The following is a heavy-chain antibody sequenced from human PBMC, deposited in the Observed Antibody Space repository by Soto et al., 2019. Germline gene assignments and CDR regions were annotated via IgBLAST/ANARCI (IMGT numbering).Heavy chain of an antibody. CDR3: ARVNGGSGVWYMDV. D-gene: IGHD3-10*01. CDR1: GFTFSSYW. Sequence: EVQLVESGGGVVQPGWSLRLSCAAPGFTFSSYWMTWVRQAPGKGLEWVANIKGDGSEKYYVESVKGRFTISRDNAKNSLYLQMNSLRAEESAMYYCARVNGGSGVWYMDVWGKGTTVTVSS. CDR2: IKGDGSEK. V-gene: IGHV3-7*03. J-gene: IGHJ6*03.